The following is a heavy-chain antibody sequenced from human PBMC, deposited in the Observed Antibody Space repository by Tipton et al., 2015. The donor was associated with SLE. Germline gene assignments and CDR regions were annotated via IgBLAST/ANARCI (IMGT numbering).Heavy chain of an antibody. V-gene: IGHV4-59*08. J-gene: IGHJ4*02. D-gene: IGHD6-19*01. CDR1: GGSISSHY. CDR3: ARQQWLGYFDY. Sequence: TLSLTCTVSGGSISSHYWSWIRQPPGKGLEWIGYIYYSGSTNYNPSLKSRVTISVDTSKNQFSLKLSSVTAADTAVYYCARQQWLGYFDYWGQGTLVTVSS. CDR2: IYYSGST.